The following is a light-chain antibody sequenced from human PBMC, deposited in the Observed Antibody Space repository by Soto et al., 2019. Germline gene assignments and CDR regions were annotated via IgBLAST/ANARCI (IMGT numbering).Light chain of an antibody. V-gene: IGKV3-20*01. CDR1: QSVSKNF. J-gene: IGKJ4*01. Sequence: EIVLTQSPGTLSLSPGERATLSCRASQSVSKNFLAWYQQKPGQAPRLLINGASSRATGIPERFSGSGSGTDFSLTIDRLEAEDFAVYFCQQYGSSPRTFGGGTKVAIK. CDR2: GAS. CDR3: QQYGSSPRT.